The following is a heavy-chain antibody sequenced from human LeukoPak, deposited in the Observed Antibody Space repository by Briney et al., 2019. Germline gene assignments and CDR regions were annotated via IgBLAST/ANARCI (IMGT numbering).Heavy chain of an antibody. V-gene: IGHV4-39*07. CDR1: GGSISSSSYY. CDR3: ARDFTMEQAFDI. Sequence: PSETLSLTCTVSGGSISSSSYYWGWIRQPPGKGLEWIGSIHYSGSTNYNPSLKSRVTISVDTSKNQFSLKLSSVTAADTAVYYCARDFTMEQAFDIWGQGTMVTASS. J-gene: IGHJ3*02. CDR2: IHYSGST. D-gene: IGHD1/OR15-1a*01.